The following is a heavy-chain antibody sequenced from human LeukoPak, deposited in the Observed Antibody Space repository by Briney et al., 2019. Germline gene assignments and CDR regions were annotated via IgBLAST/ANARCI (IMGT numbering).Heavy chain of an antibody. CDR3: AKAGGTTVTTADYYYGMDV. CDR1: GFTFSSYG. Sequence: PGGSLRLSCAASGFTFSSYGMHWVRQAPGKGLEWVSAISDSGGSTYYADSVKGRFSISRDNSKNTLYLQMNSLRAEDTAVYYCAKAGGTTVTTADYYYGMDVWGQGTTVTVSS. CDR2: ISDSGGST. J-gene: IGHJ6*02. D-gene: IGHD4-17*01. V-gene: IGHV3-23*01.